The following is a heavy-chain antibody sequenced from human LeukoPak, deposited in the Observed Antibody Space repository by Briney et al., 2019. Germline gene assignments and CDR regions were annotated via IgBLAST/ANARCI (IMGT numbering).Heavy chain of an antibody. D-gene: IGHD3-3*01. CDR2: INHSGST. Sequence: SETLSLTCAVYGGSFSDYYWSCIRQPPGKGLEWIGEINHSGSTNYKPSLKSRVTISVDTSKNQFSLKLSSVTAADTAVYYCARGPPIITIFGVVIPLGGYYYYYMDVRGKGTTVTVSS. CDR3: ARGPPIITIFGVVIPLGGYYYYYMDV. J-gene: IGHJ6*03. V-gene: IGHV4-34*01. CDR1: GGSFSDYY.